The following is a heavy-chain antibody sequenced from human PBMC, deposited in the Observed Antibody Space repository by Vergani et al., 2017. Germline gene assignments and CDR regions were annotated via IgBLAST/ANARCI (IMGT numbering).Heavy chain of an antibody. CDR2: TRYDGIVE. CDR3: ATAGEAYCRGASGYDFFEY. Sequence: QVQLVESGGGVVQPGGSLRLSCAASGFTFTNYGMHWVRQAPGKGLEWVAFTRYDGIVEYYGDSVRGRFTISRDNSKNTLYLQMNRLRPEDTAVYYCATAGEAYCRGASGYDFFEYWGQGTLVTVAS. CDR1: GFTFTNYG. V-gene: IGHV3-30*02. J-gene: IGHJ4*02. D-gene: IGHD2-15*01.